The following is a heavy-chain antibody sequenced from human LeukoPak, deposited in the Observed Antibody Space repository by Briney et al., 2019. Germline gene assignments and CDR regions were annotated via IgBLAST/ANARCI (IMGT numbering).Heavy chain of an antibody. CDR3: ARLPQYYDFWSGYYSVGSYFDY. CDR1: GGSFSGYY. J-gene: IGHJ4*02. CDR2: IYYSGST. Sequence: SETPSLTCAVYGGSFSGYYWSWIRQPPGKGLEWIGYIYYSGSTNYNPSLKSRVTISVDTSKNQFSLKLSSVTAADTAVYYCARLPQYYDFWSGYYSVGSYFDYWGQGTLVTVSS. V-gene: IGHV4-59*01. D-gene: IGHD3-3*01.